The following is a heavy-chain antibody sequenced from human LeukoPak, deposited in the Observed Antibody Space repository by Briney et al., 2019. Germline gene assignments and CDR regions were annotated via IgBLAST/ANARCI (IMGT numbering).Heavy chain of an antibody. V-gene: IGHV3-23*01. D-gene: IGHD6-13*01. CDR1: GFTFSTYS. CDR2: ISGDGATT. CDR3: GKKNLAAAGPNYFDY. Sequence: PGGSLRLSCAASGFTFSTYSMNWVRQAPGKGLEWVSIISGDGATTDYADSVKGRFTISRDNSRNTLYLQMNSLRVEDTAVYYCGKKNLAAAGPNYFDYWGQGTLVTVSS. J-gene: IGHJ4*02.